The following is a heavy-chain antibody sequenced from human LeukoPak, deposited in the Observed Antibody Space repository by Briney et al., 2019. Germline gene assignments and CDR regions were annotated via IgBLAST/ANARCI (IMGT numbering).Heavy chain of an antibody. CDR3: ATSQQLVPGELDY. CDR1: GFTLSSYE. CDR2: ISSSGSTI. J-gene: IGHJ4*02. Sequence: GGSLRLSCAASGFTLSSYEMNWVRQAPGKGLEWVSYISSSGSTIYYADSVKGRFTISRDNAKNSLYLQMNSLRAEDTAVYYCATSQQLVPGELDYWGQGTLVTVSS. D-gene: IGHD6-13*01. V-gene: IGHV3-48*03.